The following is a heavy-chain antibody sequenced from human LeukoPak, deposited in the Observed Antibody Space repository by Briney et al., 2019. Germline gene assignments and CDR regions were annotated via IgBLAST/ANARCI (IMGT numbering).Heavy chain of an antibody. J-gene: IGHJ5*02. Sequence: NPSETLSLTCAVYGGSFSGSYWSWIRQPPGKGLEWIGEINHSGSTNYNPSLKSRVTISVDTSKNQFSLKLSSVTAADTAVYYCASPSMVRGGVRFDPWGQGTLVTVSS. V-gene: IGHV4-34*01. D-gene: IGHD3-10*01. CDR2: INHSGST. CDR1: GGSFSGSY. CDR3: ASPSMVRGGVRFDP.